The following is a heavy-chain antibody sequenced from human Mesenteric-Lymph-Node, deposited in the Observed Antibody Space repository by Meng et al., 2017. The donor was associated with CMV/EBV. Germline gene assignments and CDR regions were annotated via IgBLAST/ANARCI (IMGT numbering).Heavy chain of an antibody. CDR3: ATESYDCWSGCQGGVDY. D-gene: IGHD3-3*01. CDR1: GFTFSSYS. J-gene: IGHJ4*02. Sequence: GESLKISCAASGFTFSSYSMNWVRQAPGEGLEWVSSISSSSYIYYADSVKGRFTITRDNAKNSLYLQMNSLRSEDTAVYYCATESYDCWSGCQGGVDYWGQGTLVTVSS. CDR2: ISSSSYI. V-gene: IGHV3-21*01.